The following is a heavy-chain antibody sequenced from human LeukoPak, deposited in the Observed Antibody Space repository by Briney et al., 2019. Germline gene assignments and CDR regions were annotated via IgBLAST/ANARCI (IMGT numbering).Heavy chain of an antibody. CDR1: GDSISVYY. CDR2: IYTSGSA. J-gene: IGHJ4*02. Sequence: PSETLSLTCTVSGDSISVYYWTWLRQPAGKGLEWLGRIYTSGSANYNPSLKSRVTMSVDTSKNQFSLRLTSVTAADTAVYYCARARAARRGGNFDYWGQGTLVTVSS. V-gene: IGHV4-4*07. D-gene: IGHD3-10*01. CDR3: ARARAARRGGNFDY.